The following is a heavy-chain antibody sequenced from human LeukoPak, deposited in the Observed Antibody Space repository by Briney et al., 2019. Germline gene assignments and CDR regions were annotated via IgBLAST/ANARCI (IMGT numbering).Heavy chain of an antibody. CDR3: ARDTGWPHTPFDY. CDR2: ISSSSSYI. J-gene: IGHJ4*02. V-gene: IGHV3-21*01. Sequence: GGSLRLSRAASGFTFSSYSMNWVRQAPGKGLEWVSSISSSSSYIYYADSVKGRFTISRDNAKNSLYLQMNSLRAEDTAVYYCARDTGWPHTPFDYWGQGTLVTVSS. D-gene: IGHD6-19*01. CDR1: GFTFSSYS.